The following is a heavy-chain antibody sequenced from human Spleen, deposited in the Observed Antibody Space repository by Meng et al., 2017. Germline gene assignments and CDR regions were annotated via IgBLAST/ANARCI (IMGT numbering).Heavy chain of an antibody. D-gene: IGHD3-3*01. V-gene: IGHV1-2*02. CDR2: IKTNDGGT. CDR1: GYNFIDYW. CDR3: AVLEGD. Sequence: ASVKVSCKASGYNFIDYWVYWVRQAPGQGLEWIGWIKTNDGGTKFAEKFLGRVTVTRDTATTTTYMEMSSLTYDDTAVYYCAVLEGDWGQGTLVTVSS. J-gene: IGHJ4*02.